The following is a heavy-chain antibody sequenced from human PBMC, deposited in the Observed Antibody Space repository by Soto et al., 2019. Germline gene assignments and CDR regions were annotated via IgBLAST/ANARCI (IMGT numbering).Heavy chain of an antibody. CDR3: ASPRGVVRGPFHQGLNQPTVFDI. J-gene: IGHJ3*02. D-gene: IGHD3-10*01. Sequence: ASVKVSCKASGGTFSSYAISWVRQAPGQGLEWMGGIIPIFGTANYAQKFQGRVTITADESTSTAYMELGSLRSEDTAVYYCASPRGVVRGPFHQGLNQPTVFDIWGQGTMVTVSS. CDR2: IIPIFGTA. CDR1: GGTFSSYA. V-gene: IGHV1-69*13.